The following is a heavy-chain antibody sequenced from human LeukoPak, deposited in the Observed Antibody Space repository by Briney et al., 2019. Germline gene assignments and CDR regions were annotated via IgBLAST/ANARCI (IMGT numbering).Heavy chain of an antibody. D-gene: IGHD3-3*01. CDR3: ARLTWSTTDY. CDR2: ISSSSTTI. Sequence: GGSLRLSCAASGFTFSTYSMNWVRQAPGKGLEWVSYISSSSTTIYYADSVKGRFTISSDNAKNSLYLQMNSLRAEDTAVYYCARLTWSTTDYWGQGTLVTVSS. V-gene: IGHV3-48*01. J-gene: IGHJ4*02. CDR1: GFTFSTYS.